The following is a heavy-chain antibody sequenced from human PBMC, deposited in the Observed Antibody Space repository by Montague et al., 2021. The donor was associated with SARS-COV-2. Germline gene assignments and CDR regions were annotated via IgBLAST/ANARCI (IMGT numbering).Heavy chain of an antibody. V-gene: IGHV3-48*02. Sequence: SPRLSCAASGFTFSSCSMNWVRQTPGKGLEWVSYISSSSSTIYYADSVKGRFTISRDNAKNSLYLQMNSLRDEDTAVYYCARDQVLWFGEHVVWGQGTLVTVSS. CDR2: ISSSSSTI. CDR3: ARDQVLWFGEHVV. J-gene: IGHJ4*02. CDR1: GFTFSSCS. D-gene: IGHD3-10*01.